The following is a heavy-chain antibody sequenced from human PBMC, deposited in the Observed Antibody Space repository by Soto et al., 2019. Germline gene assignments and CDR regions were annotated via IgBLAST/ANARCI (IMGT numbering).Heavy chain of an antibody. CDR2: ISAYNGNT. Sequence: GASVKVSCKASGYTFTSYGISWVRQAPGQGLEWMGWISAYNGNTNYAQKLQGRVTMTTDTSTSTAYMELRSLRSDDTAVYYCATARRYSGYGSNWFDPWGQGTLVTVSS. V-gene: IGHV1-18*01. J-gene: IGHJ5*02. D-gene: IGHD5-12*01. CDR3: ATARRYSGYGSNWFDP. CDR1: GYTFTSYG.